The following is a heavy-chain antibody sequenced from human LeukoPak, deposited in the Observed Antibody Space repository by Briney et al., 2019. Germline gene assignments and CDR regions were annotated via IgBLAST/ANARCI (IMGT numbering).Heavy chain of an antibody. CDR1: GYTFTSYG. D-gene: IGHD5-12*01. CDR2: ISAYNGNT. V-gene: IGHV1-18*01. CDR3: ARGYRGYSGYGPWFDP. J-gene: IGHJ5*02. Sequence: ASEKVSCKASGYTFTSYGISWVRQAPGQGLEWMGWISAYNGNTNYAQKLQGRVTMTTDTSTSTAYMELRSLRSDDTAVYYCARGYRGYSGYGPWFDPWGQGTLVTVSS.